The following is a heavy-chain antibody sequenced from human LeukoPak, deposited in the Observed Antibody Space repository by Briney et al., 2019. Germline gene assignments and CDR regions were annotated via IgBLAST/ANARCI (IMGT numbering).Heavy chain of an antibody. Sequence: PGGSLRLSCAASGFTFSSYGMNWVRQPPGKGLEWVSYIGSSGRTRYYADSAKGRFTISRDNAKNSLYLQMNSLRAEDTAVYYCASPLDTSMVTNAFDIWGQGTMVTVSS. CDR2: IGSSGRTR. D-gene: IGHD5-18*01. J-gene: IGHJ3*02. CDR1: GFTFSSYG. CDR3: ASPLDTSMVTNAFDI. V-gene: IGHV3-48*03.